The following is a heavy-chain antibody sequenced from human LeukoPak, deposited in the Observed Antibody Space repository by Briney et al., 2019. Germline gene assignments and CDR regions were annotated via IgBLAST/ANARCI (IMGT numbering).Heavy chain of an antibody. D-gene: IGHD1-14*01. CDR2: INQGGSDK. CDR1: GFTFSGHW. CDR3: TRDRSRAEDD. Sequence: PGGSLRLSCAASGFTFSGHWMSWVRQAQGKVLEWVANINQGGSDKYYVDSVKGRFTISRDNANNLLYLQMNSLRGEDTAVYYCTRDRSRAEDDWGQGTLVTVSS. V-gene: IGHV3-7*01. J-gene: IGHJ4*02.